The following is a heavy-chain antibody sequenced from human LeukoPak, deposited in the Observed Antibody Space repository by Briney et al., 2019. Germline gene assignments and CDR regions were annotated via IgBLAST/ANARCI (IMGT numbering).Heavy chain of an antibody. V-gene: IGHV3-21*01. CDR3: ARWDDSSGYSWAFDI. CDR1: GFTFSSYG. J-gene: IGHJ3*02. D-gene: IGHD3-22*01. Sequence: PGGTLRLSCAASGFTFSSYGMSWVRQAPGKGLEWVSAISVSGNTYHADSVKGRFTISRDNAKNSLYLQMNRLRAEDTAVYYCARWDDSSGYSWAFDIWGQGTMVTVSS. CDR2: ISVSGNT.